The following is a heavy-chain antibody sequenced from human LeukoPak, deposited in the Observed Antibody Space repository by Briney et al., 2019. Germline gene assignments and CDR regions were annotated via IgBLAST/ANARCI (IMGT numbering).Heavy chain of an antibody. CDR3: ARVPLRGYSYGRYYFDY. CDR2: IYYSGST. J-gene: IGHJ4*02. D-gene: IGHD5-18*01. V-gene: IGHV4-34*09. CDR1: GGSFSGYY. Sequence: SETLSLTCAVYGGSFSGYYWSWIRQPPGKGLEWIGYIYYSGSTYYNSSLKSRVTILVDTSKNQFSLKLSSVTAADTAVYYCARVPLRGYSYGRYYFDYWGQGTLVTVSS.